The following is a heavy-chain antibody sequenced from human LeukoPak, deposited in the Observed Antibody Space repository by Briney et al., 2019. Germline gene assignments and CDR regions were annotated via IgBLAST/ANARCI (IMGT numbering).Heavy chain of an antibody. CDR3: ARDPPAVAADTYG. V-gene: IGHV3-66*01. Sequence: GGSLRLSCAVSGVTVGNNYMNWVRQAPGKGLEWVSLIYSGGGTHYADSVKGRFTISRDNSKNTLYLQMNSLRVDDTAVYYCARDPPAVAADTYGWGQGTLVTVSS. CDR1: GVTVGNNY. CDR2: IYSGGGT. D-gene: IGHD2-2*01. J-gene: IGHJ4*02.